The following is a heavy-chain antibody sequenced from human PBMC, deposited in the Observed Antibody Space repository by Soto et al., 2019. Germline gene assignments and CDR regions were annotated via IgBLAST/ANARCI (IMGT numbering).Heavy chain of an antibody. CDR2: MSYDGSNK. J-gene: IGHJ4*02. Sequence: HVQLVESGGGVVQPGRSLRLSCAASGFTFSSYAVHWVRRAPGKGLEWMAVMSYDGSNKYYADSVKGRFTISRDNSKNTLYLQMNSLRPEDTALYYCARDGGAYWGQGTLVIVSS. V-gene: IGHV3-30-3*01. D-gene: IGHD3-16*01. CDR1: GFTFSSYA. CDR3: ARDGGAY.